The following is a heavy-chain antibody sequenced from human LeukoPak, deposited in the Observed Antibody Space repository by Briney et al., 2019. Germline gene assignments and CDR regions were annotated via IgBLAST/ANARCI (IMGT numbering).Heavy chain of an antibody. CDR3: ARVYDDYKPGAFDI. J-gene: IGHJ3*02. CDR2: ISAYNGNT. D-gene: IGHD4-17*01. CDR1: GYTFTSYG. V-gene: IGHV1-18*01. Sequence: GASVKVSCKASGYTFTSYGISWVRQAPGQGLEWMGWISAYNGNTNYAQKLQGRVTMTTDTSTSTAYMGLRSLRSDDTAVYYCARVYDDYKPGAFDIWGQGTMVTVSS.